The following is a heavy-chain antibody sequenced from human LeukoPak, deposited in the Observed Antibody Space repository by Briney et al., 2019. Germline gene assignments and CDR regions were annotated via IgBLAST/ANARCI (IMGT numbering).Heavy chain of an antibody. Sequence: GESLKISCKGSGYSSTNYWIGWVRQMPGKGLEWMGIIYPSDSDTRYSPSFQGQVTISADKSISTAYLQWRSLKASDTAMYYCATSKWKWELLSWGQGTLVTVSS. D-gene: IGHD1-26*01. CDR3: ATSKWKWELLS. J-gene: IGHJ4*02. CDR2: IYPSDSDT. CDR1: GYSSTNYW. V-gene: IGHV5-51*01.